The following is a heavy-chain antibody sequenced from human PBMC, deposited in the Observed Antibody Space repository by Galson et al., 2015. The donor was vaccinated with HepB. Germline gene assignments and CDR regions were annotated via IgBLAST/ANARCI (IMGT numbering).Heavy chain of an antibody. Sequence: SVKVSCKASGYTFTGYYMHWVRQAPGQGLEWMGWINPNSGGTNYAQKFQGWVTMTRDTSISTAYMELRRLRSDDTAVYYCARVGLEMATVLDYWGQGTLVTVSS. CDR1: GYTFTGYY. J-gene: IGHJ4*02. CDR2: INPNSGGT. D-gene: IGHD5-24*01. CDR3: ARVGLEMATVLDY. V-gene: IGHV1-2*04.